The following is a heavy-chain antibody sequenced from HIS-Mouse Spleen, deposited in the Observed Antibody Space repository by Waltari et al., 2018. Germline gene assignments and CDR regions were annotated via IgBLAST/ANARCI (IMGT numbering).Heavy chain of an antibody. CDR3: ARDRVGATVDY. D-gene: IGHD1-26*01. CDR2: IYHSGST. CDR1: GYSISSGYY. Sequence: QVQLQESGPGLVKPSETLSLTCTVSGYSISSGYYWGWIRQPPGKGLEWIGSIYHSGSTYYNPSLKSRVTISVDTSKNQFSLKLSSVTAADTAVYYCARDRVGATVDYWGQGTLVTVSS. V-gene: IGHV4-38-2*02. J-gene: IGHJ4*02.